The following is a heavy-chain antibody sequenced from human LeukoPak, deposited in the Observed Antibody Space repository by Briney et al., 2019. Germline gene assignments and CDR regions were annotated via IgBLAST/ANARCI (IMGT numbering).Heavy chain of an antibody. D-gene: IGHD4-17*01. V-gene: IGHV1-8*02. CDR2: MNPNSGNT. CDR1: GYTFTSYG. CDR3: ARGDTVTTWGTYYYKDV. Sequence: ASVKVSCKASGYTFTSYGISWVRQATGQGLEWMGWMNPNSGNTGYAQKFQGRVTMTRNTSISTAYMELSSLRSEDTAVYYCARGDTVTTWGTYYYKDVWGKGTTVTVSS. J-gene: IGHJ6*03.